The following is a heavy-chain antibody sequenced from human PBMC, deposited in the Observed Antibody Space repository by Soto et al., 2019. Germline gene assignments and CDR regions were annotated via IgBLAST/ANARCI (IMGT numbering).Heavy chain of an antibody. CDR3: ARVVCTYYDVLTGNWFDP. D-gene: IGHD3-9*01. CDR1: GYTFTGYY. Sequence: GASVKVSCKASGYTFTGYYMHWARQAPGQGLEWMGWIKSFNGDTNYAQKFQGRVTLTRDTSISTAYMELSRLKSDDTAVYYCARVVCTYYDVLTGNWFDPWGQGTLVTVSS. CDR2: IKSFNGDT. J-gene: IGHJ5*02. V-gene: IGHV1-2*02.